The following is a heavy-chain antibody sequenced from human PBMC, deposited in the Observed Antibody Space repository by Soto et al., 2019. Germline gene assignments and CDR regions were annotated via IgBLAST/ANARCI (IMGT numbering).Heavy chain of an antibody. D-gene: IGHD6-13*01. J-gene: IGHJ4*02. V-gene: IGHV4-59*01. CDR2: IYYSGST. CDR1: GGSISSYY. Sequence: SETLSLTCTVSGGSISSYYWSWIRQPPGKGLEWIGYIYYSGSTNYNPSLKSRVTISVDTSKNQFSLKLSSVTAADTAVYYCARAAAGTFFSPYYFDYWGQGTLVTVSS. CDR3: ARAAAGTFFSPYYFDY.